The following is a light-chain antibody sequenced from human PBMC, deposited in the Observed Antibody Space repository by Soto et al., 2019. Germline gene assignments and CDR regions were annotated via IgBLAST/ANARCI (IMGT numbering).Light chain of an antibody. V-gene: IGLV2-11*01. CDR1: RGDGYGYDY. J-gene: IGLJ2*01. Sequence: QSALSQPRSVSGSPGQSVTISCTGTRGDGYGYDYVSWYQQHPDKAPKLIIYDVTKRPSGVPDRFSGSKSGYTASLTISGLHSEDEADYHCCSYAGSYTHVVFGGGTKLTVL. CDR3: CSYAGSYTHVV. CDR2: DVT.